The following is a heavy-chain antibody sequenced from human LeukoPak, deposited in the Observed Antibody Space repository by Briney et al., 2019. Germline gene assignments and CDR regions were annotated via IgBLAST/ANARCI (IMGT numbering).Heavy chain of an antibody. CDR2: LNNDGSTT. V-gene: IGHV3-74*01. Sequence: TGGSLRLSCAASGFTFSGYWMHWVRQAPGKGLVWVSRLNNDGSTTSYADSVKGRFTISRDNAKNTLYLQMNSLRAEDTAVFYCAREGISRTHFDYWGQGTLVTVSS. CDR1: GFTFSGYW. J-gene: IGHJ4*02. CDR3: AREGISRTHFDY. D-gene: IGHD1-20*01.